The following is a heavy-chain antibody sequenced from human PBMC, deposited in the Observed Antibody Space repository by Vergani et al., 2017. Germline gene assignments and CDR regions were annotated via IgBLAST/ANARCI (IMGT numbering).Heavy chain of an antibody. CDR3: ARVSRKSRGDFDP. J-gene: IGHJ5*02. D-gene: IGHD3-16*01. CDR1: GGSISSYY. Sequence: QVQLQESGPGLVKPSETLSLTCTVSGGSISSYYWSWIRQHPGKGLEWIGYIYYSGSTYYNPSLKSRVTISVDTSKNQFSLKLSSVTAADTAVYYCARVSRKSRGDFDPWGQGTLVTVSS. CDR2: IYYSGST. V-gene: IGHV4-59*06.